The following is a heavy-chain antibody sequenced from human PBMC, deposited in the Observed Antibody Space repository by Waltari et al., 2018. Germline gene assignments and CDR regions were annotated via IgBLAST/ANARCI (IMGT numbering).Heavy chain of an antibody. D-gene: IGHD6-19*01. V-gene: IGHV4-59*01. CDR1: GDSINNYY. J-gene: IGHJ4*02. CDR2: T. CDR3: ARVLADSSGSYHLDH. Sequence: QVQLQESGPGLVKPSETLSLTCTVSGDSINNYYWSWIRQPPGKGLEWIGSTNYNPSLKSRITISVDPSKKQISLKMSSVTAADTAVYYCARVLADSSGSYHLDHWGQGTLVTVSS.